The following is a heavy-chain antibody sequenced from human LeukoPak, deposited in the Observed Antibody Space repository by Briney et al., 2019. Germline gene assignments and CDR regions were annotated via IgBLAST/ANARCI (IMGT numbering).Heavy chain of an antibody. J-gene: IGHJ2*01. CDR3: AKDRAVTMVRGVGPDL. Sequence: PGGSLRLSCAASGFTFSSYGVHWVRQAPGKGLEWVAFIRYDGSNKYYADSVKGRFTISRDNSKNTLYLQMNSLRAEDTAVYYCAKDRAVTMVRGVGPDLWGRGTLVTVSS. D-gene: IGHD3-10*01. CDR2: IRYDGSNK. CDR1: GFTFSSYG. V-gene: IGHV3-30*02.